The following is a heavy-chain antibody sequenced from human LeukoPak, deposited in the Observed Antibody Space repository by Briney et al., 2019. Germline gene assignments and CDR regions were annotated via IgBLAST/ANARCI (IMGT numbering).Heavy chain of an antibody. J-gene: IGHJ4*02. CDR1: GFTFSGSA. D-gene: IGHD3-22*01. Sequence: GGSLRLSCAASGFTFSGSAMHWVRQASGKGLEWVGRIRSKANSYATAYAASVKGRFTISRDDSKNTLYLQMNSLRAEDTAVYYCAKESGKTYYYDSRGHWGQGTLVTVSS. CDR2: IRSKANSYAT. V-gene: IGHV3-73*01. CDR3: AKESGKTYYYDSRGH.